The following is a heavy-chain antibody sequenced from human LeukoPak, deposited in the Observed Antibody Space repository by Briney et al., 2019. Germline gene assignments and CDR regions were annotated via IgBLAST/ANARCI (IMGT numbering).Heavy chain of an antibody. CDR1: GGSISSSNW. CDR2: IYHSGST. J-gene: IGHJ4*02. Sequence: SGTLSLTCAVSGGSISSSNWWSWVRQPPGKGLEWIGEIYHSGSTYYNPSLKSRVTISVDTSKNQLSLKLSSVTAADTAVYYCARVVAAYFDYWGQGTLVTVSS. D-gene: IGHD2-15*01. CDR3: ARVVAAYFDY. V-gene: IGHV4-4*02.